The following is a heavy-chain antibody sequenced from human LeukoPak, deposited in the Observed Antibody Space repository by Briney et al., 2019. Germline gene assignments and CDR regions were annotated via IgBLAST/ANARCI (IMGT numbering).Heavy chain of an antibody. D-gene: IGHD5-12*01. CDR3: ASARGYSGYETLEY. CDR2: IYRSGST. V-gene: IGHV4-30-2*01. Sequence: SETLSLTCAVSGGSISSGGYSWSWIRQPPGKGLEWIGYIYRSGSTYYNPSLKSRVTISVDRSKNQFSLKLSSVTAADTAVYYCASARGYSGYETLEYWGQGTLVTVSS. J-gene: IGHJ4*02. CDR1: GGSISSGGYS.